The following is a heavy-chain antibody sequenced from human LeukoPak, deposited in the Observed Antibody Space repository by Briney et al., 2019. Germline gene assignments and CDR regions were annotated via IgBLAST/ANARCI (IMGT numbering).Heavy chain of an antibody. Sequence: ASVKVSCKASGYTFRSYSINWVRQAPGQGLEWVGIINPSGGSTSYARKFQGRVTVTRDTSTSTVYMELRSLRSEDTAVYYCARVYCSGGRCYDSGGDYWGQGTLVTVSS. CDR3: ARVYCSGGRCYDSGGDY. CDR2: INPSGGST. V-gene: IGHV1-46*01. D-gene: IGHD2-15*01. J-gene: IGHJ4*02. CDR1: GYTFRSYS.